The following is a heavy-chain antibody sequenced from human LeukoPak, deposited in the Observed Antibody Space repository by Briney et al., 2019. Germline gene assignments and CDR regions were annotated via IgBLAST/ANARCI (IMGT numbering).Heavy chain of an antibody. CDR2: INPSGGST. Sequence: ASVKVSCKASGYTFTSYYMHWVRQAPGQGLEWMGIINPSGGSTSYAQKFQGRVTMTRDTSTSTVYMELSSLRSEDTAVYYCARAAVAGTGRNAFDIWGQGTMVTVSS. J-gene: IGHJ3*02. CDR1: GYTFTSYY. V-gene: IGHV1-46*01. CDR3: ARAAVAGTGRNAFDI. D-gene: IGHD6-19*01.